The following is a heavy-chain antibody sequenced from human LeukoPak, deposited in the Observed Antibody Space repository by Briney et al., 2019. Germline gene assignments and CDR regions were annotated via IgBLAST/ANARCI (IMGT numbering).Heavy chain of an antibody. J-gene: IGHJ4*02. Sequence: SETLSLTCAVYGGCFSGYYWSWIRQPPGKGLEWIGEINHSGSTNYNPSLKSRVTISIDTSRNQFSLKLTSVTAADTAVYYCARRLKTVVAEFYFDSWGQGTLVTVSS. CDR3: ARRLKTVVAEFYFDS. D-gene: IGHD3-22*01. V-gene: IGHV4-34*01. CDR1: GGCFSGYY. CDR2: INHSGST.